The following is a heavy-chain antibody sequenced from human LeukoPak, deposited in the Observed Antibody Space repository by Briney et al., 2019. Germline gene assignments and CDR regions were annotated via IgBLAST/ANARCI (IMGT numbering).Heavy chain of an antibody. CDR1: GFPFNTQD. CDR3: GKGRVRE. CDR2: IHADGVGT. J-gene: IGHJ4*02. Sequence: GGSLRLSCAASGFPFNTQDMRWVRQAPGKGLEWVSSIHADGVGTFYADSVRGRFTISRDNSKNTLDLQMNSLRVEDTAVYYCGKGRVREWGQGTLVTVSS. V-gene: IGHV3-23*01.